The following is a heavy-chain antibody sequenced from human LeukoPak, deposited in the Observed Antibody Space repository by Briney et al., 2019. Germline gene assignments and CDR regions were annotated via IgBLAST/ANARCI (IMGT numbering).Heavy chain of an antibody. V-gene: IGHV4-59*12. J-gene: IGHJ5*02. CDR3: ARGHHYYDSSGQNWFDP. CDR2: IYYSGST. D-gene: IGHD3-22*01. Sequence: SETLSLTCTVSGGSISSYYWSWIRQPPGKGLEWIGYIYYSGSTNYNPSLKSRVTMSVDTSKNQFSLKLSSVTAADTAVYYCARGHHYYDSSGQNWFDPWGQGTLVTVSS. CDR1: GGSISSYY.